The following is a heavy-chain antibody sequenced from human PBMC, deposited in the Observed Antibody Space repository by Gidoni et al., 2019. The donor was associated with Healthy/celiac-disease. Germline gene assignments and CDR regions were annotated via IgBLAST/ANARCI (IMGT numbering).Heavy chain of an antibody. J-gene: IGHJ5*02. CDR1: GGSISSGGYY. CDR3: ARVVVVVVPAAIDGPPPSWFDP. V-gene: IGHV4-31*03. D-gene: IGHD2-2*01. Sequence: QVQLQESGPGLVKPSQTLSLTCTVSGGSISSGGYYWSWIRQHPGKGLEWIGYIYYSGSTYYNPSLKSRVTISVDTSKNQFSLKLSSVTAADTAVYYCARVVVVVVPAAIDGPPPSWFDPWGQGTLVTVSS. CDR2: IYYSGST.